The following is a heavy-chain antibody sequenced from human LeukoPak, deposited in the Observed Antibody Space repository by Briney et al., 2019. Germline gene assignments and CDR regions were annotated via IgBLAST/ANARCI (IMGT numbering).Heavy chain of an antibody. V-gene: IGHV4-34*01. D-gene: IGHD2-21*01. Sequence: SETLSLTCAVYGGSFRGYYWSWIRQPPGKGLEWIGEINHSGSTNYNPSLKSRVTISVDTSKNQFSLKLSSVTAADTAVYYCACSIAALFDYWGQGTLVTVSS. CDR3: ACSIAALFDY. CDR1: GGSFRGYY. J-gene: IGHJ4*02. CDR2: INHSGST.